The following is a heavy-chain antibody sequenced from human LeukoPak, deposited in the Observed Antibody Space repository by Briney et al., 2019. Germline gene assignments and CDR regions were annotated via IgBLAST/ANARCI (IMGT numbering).Heavy chain of an antibody. CDR3: ARDRPGSYWYFDL. V-gene: IGHV4-59*01. D-gene: IGHD3-10*01. Sequence: PGGSLRLSCVASGFTFGKYWMSWIRQPPGKGLEWVGHIYYLGSTNYNPSLKSRVTISIDTSKNYFSLKLNSVIAADTAVYYCARDRPGSYWYFDLWGRGTLVTVSS. CDR2: IYYLGST. J-gene: IGHJ2*01. CDR1: GFTFGKYW.